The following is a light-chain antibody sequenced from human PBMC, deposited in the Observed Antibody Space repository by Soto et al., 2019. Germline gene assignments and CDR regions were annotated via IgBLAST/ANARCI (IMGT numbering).Light chain of an antibody. Sequence: EIVWTQSPGTLSLSPGERATLYCRASQTVSSSYLAWYQHKPGQAPRLLIYAASKRSLGIPDKFSGSGSVTDFTLTISRLEPEDFSVYYCQQSGTFGQGTKVEI. CDR2: AAS. CDR1: QTVSSSY. CDR3: QQSGT. V-gene: IGKV3-20*01. J-gene: IGKJ1*01.